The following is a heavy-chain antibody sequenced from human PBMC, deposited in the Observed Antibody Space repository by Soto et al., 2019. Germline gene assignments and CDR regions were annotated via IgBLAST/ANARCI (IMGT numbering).Heavy chain of an antibody. V-gene: IGHV4-39*01. CDR1: GGSISSSSYY. J-gene: IGHJ4*02. Sequence: SETLSLTCTVSGGSISSSSYYWGWIRQPPGKGLEWIGSIYYSGSTYYKPSLKSRVTISVDTSKNQFSMKLSSVTAADTAVYYCARRHSSSWYGVYWGQGTLVTVS. CDR2: IYYSGST. D-gene: IGHD6-13*01. CDR3: ARRHSSSWYGVY.